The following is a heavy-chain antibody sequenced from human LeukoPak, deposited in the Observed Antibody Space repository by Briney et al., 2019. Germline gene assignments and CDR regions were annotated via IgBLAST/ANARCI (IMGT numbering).Heavy chain of an antibody. J-gene: IGHJ6*02. Sequence: GGSLRLSCAASGFTVSSNYMSWVRQAPGKGLEWVSVIYSGGSTYYADSVKGRFTISRDNAKNSVYLQMNSLRAEDTAVYYCARTQYYYNMDVWGQGTTVAVSS. CDR3: ARTQYYYNMDV. CDR1: GFTVSSNY. CDR2: IYSGGST. V-gene: IGHV3-66*01.